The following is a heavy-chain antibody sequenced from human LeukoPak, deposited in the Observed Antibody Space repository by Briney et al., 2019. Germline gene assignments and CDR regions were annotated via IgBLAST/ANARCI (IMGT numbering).Heavy chain of an antibody. J-gene: IGHJ4*02. D-gene: IGHD3-10*01. CDR3: ARVMVRGVIIMPFDY. Sequence: SGPALAKPTQPLTLTCTFSGISPSTSRMSGSWIRQPPGKALEWLARHDWDDDKYYSTSLKTRLTISKDTSKNQVVLTMTNMDPVDTATYYCARVMVRGVIIMPFDYWGQGTLVTVSS. V-gene: IGHV2-70*11. CDR2: HDWDDDK. CDR1: GISPSTSRMS.